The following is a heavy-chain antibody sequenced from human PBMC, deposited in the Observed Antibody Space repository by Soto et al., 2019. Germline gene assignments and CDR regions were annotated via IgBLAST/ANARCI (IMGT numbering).Heavy chain of an antibody. J-gene: IGHJ2*01. CDR3: ARVWTFHWYFDL. CDR1: GGSISSYY. CDR2: IYYSRST. D-gene: IGHD1-1*01. V-gene: IGHV4-59*01. Sequence: QVQLQESGPGLVKPSETLSLTCTVSGGSISSYYWSWIRQPPGKGLEWIGYIYYSRSTNYNPSLKSRVTISVDTSKNQSSLKLSSVTAADTAVYYCARVWTFHWYFDLWGRGTLVTVSS.